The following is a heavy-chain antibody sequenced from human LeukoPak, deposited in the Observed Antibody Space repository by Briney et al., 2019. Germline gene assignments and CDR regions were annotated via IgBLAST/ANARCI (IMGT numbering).Heavy chain of an antibody. CDR2: LSGSGVTT. V-gene: IGHV3-23*01. CDR1: AFTFSSYA. D-gene: IGHD6-13*01. Sequence: GGSLRLSCVGSAFTFSSYALSYVRQAPGKGLEWVSTLSGSGVTTYYADSVKGRFTISRDNSKNTLYLQMNSLRAEDTAVYYCAKRMGPSIAAADLDYWGQGTLVTVSS. J-gene: IGHJ4*02. CDR3: AKRMGPSIAAADLDY.